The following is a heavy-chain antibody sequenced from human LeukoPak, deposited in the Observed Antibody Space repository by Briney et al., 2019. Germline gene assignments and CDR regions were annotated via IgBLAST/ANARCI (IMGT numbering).Heavy chain of an antibody. CDR3: AKDYMGEVAASRGRFDY. D-gene: IGHD2-15*01. CDR2: ISWNSGSI. V-gene: IGHV3-9*01. CDR1: GFTFDDYA. Sequence: GGSLRLSCAASGFTFDDYAMRWVRQAPGKGLEWVSGISWNSGSIGYADSVKGRFTISRDNAKNSLYLQMNSLRAEDTALYYCAKDYMGEVAASRGRFDYWGQGTLVTVSS. J-gene: IGHJ4*02.